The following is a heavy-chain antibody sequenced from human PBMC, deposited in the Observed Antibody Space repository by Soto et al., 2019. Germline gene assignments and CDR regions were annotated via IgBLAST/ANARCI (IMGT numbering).Heavy chain of an antibody. J-gene: IGHJ5*02. V-gene: IGHV4-4*07. CDR3: VRDGSKNLRDWFDP. CDR2: IYATGTT. CDR1: GTPISGYY. D-gene: IGHD2-2*03. Sequence: QVQLEESGPGLLKPSETLSLTCNVSGTPISGYYWSWIRQSAGKGLEWIGRIYATGTTNYSPSLKSRITMSVDTSKRQLSLKLTSVTAADTGIYYCVRDGSKNLRDWFDPWGRGISVTVSS.